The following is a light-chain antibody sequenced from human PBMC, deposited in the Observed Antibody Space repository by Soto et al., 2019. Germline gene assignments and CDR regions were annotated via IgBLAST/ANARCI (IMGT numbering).Light chain of an antibody. CDR2: GAS. CDR3: QQYGSSVT. V-gene: IGKV3-20*01. J-gene: IGKJ1*01. CDR1: QSVSSIY. Sequence: IVLTQSPGTLSLSPGERATLSSSASQSVSSIYLALHPHRPGHAPSLLIYGASNRATGIRDRFSGSGSGTDFTLTISRLELEDFAVYYCQQYGSSVTFGQGTKVDIK.